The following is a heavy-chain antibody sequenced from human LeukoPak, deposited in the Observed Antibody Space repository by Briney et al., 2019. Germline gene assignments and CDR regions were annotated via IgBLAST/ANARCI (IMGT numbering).Heavy chain of an antibody. V-gene: IGHV1-69*04. Sequence: ASVKVSCKASGGTFSNYAISWVRQAPGQGLEWMGRIIPILGIADCAQNFQGRVTITVDKSTSTVYMELSSLTSDDTAMYYCARALRGGDYSADYWGQGTLVTVSS. CDR1: GGTFSNYA. J-gene: IGHJ4*02. CDR2: IIPILGIA. D-gene: IGHD2-15*01. CDR3: ARALRGGDYSADY.